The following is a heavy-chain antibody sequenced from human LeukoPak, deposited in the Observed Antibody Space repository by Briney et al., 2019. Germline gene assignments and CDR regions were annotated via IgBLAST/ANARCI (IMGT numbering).Heavy chain of an antibody. V-gene: IGHV4-59*01. CDR1: GGSISSYY. D-gene: IGHD6-13*01. CDR3: AREEAAGIGAFDI. Sequence: SETLSLTCTVSGGSISSYYWSWIRQPPGKGLEWIGYIYYSGSTNYNPSLKSRVTISVDTSKNQFSLKLSSVTAADTAVYYCAREEAAGIGAFDIWGQGTMVTVSS. J-gene: IGHJ3*02. CDR2: IYYSGST.